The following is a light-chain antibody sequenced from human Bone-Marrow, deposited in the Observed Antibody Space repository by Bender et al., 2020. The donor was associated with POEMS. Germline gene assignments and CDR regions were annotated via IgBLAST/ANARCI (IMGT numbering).Light chain of an antibody. V-gene: IGLV3-1*01. CDR2: QDT. CDR3: EAWDTYSVI. Sequence: SYEVTQPPSVSVSPGQTASITCSGADLGDKYFAWYQQKPGQSPVLVIYQDTKRPSGIPERFSGSNSGNTATLTISGTQAMDEADYYCEAWDTYSVIFGRGTKLTVL. J-gene: IGLJ2*01. CDR1: DLGDKY.